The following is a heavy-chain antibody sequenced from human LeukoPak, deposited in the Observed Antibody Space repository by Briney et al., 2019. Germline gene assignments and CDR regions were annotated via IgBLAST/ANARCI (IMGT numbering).Heavy chain of an antibody. V-gene: IGHV4-34*01. D-gene: IGHD2-15*01. Sequence: PSETLSLTCAVYGRSFSGYYWSWIRQPPGKGLEWIGEINHSGSTNYNPSLKSRVTISVDTSKNQFSLKLSSVTAADTAVYYCARVVAATRSGMDVWGQGTTVTVSS. CDR2: INHSGST. CDR3: ARVVAATRSGMDV. J-gene: IGHJ6*02. CDR1: GRSFSGYY.